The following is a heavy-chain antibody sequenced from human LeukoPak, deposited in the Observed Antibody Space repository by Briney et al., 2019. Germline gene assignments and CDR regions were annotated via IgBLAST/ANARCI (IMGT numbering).Heavy chain of an antibody. J-gene: IGHJ4*02. Sequence: SETLSLTCTVSGGSISSDNYYWGYIRQPPGKGLEWIGVIYYRGRTYYNPSLRSRVTISVDASKNQFSLRLSSVTAADTAVYYCARLGDRGRASCDWDYWGQGALVTVSS. V-gene: IGHV4-39*01. CDR1: GGSISSDNYY. D-gene: IGHD2-15*01. CDR2: IYYRGRT. CDR3: ARLGDRGRASCDWDY.